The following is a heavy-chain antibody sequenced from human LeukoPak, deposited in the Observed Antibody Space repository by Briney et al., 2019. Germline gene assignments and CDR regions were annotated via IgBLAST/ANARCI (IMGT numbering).Heavy chain of an antibody. CDR3: ARDGTGYCSSTSCYAPNWFDH. J-gene: IGHJ5*02. Sequence: GGSLRLSCAASGFTFSSYWMSWVRQAPGKGLEWVANIKQDGSEKYYVDSVKGRFTISRDNAKNSLYLQMNSLRAEDTAVYYCARDGTGYCSSTSCYAPNWFDHWGQGTLVTVSS. D-gene: IGHD2-2*01. CDR2: IKQDGSEK. V-gene: IGHV3-7*01. CDR1: GFTFSSYW.